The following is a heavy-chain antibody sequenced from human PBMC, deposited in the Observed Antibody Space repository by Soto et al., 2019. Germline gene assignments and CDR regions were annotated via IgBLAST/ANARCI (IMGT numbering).Heavy chain of an antibody. CDR3: AKTIGPEHLTGTTRVNRFDP. CDR1: GFTFSSYE. D-gene: IGHD1-7*01. Sequence: PGGSLRLSCAASGFTFSSYEMNWVRQAPGKGLEWVSYISSSGSTIYYADSVKGRFTISRDNAKNSLYLQMNGLRAEDTAVYYCAKTIGPEHLTGTTRVNRFDPWGQGTLVTAPQ. V-gene: IGHV3-48*03. CDR2: ISSSGSTI. J-gene: IGHJ5*02.